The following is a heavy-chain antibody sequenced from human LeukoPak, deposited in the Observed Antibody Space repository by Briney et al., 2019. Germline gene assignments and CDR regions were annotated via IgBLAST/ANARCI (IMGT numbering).Heavy chain of an antibody. CDR1: GFTFSSYD. D-gene: IGHD2-21*02. Sequence: NSGGSLRLSCAASGFTFSSYDMNWVRQAPGKGLEWVSSISSRSTSIYYADSVKGRFTISRDNAKNSFFLQMSSLRAEDTSVYYCVAGDWGARDSFDLWGRGTMVTVSS. V-gene: IGHV3-21*01. CDR3: VAGDWGARDSFDL. J-gene: IGHJ3*01. CDR2: ISSRSTSI.